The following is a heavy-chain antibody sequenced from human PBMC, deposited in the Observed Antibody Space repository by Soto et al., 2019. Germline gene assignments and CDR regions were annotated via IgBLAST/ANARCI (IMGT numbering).Heavy chain of an antibody. D-gene: IGHD2-8*01. J-gene: IGHJ4*02. CDR2: VYYRGRS. CDR1: GGSVSNSNYY. Sequence: SETLSLTCTVSGGSVSNSNYYWGWIRRSPGKGLEWIGSVYYRGRSYSKSSVKSRVTISVDTSKNQFSLNLNSVTASDTAVYFCVSQRTSVLTQAYFDYWGPGALVTVSS. V-gene: IGHV4-39*01. CDR3: VSQRTSVLTQAYFDY.